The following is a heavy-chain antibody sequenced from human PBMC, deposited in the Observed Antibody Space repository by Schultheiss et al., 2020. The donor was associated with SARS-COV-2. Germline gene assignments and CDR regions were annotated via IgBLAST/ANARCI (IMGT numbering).Heavy chain of an antibody. CDR2: ISSSSSYI. CDR1: GFTFSSYS. CDR3: ARGYSYGDFDY. J-gene: IGHJ4*02. D-gene: IGHD5-18*01. V-gene: IGHV3-21*01. Sequence: GESLKISCAASGFTFSSYSMNWVRQAPGKGLEWVSSISSSSSYIYYADSVKGRFTISRDNAKNSLYLQMNSLRAEDTAVYYCARGYSYGDFDYWGQGTLVTVSS.